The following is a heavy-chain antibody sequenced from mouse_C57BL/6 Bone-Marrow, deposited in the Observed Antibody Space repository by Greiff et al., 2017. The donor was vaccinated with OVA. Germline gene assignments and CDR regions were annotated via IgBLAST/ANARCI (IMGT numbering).Heavy chain of an antibody. D-gene: IGHD1-3*01. J-gene: IGHJ3*01. Sequence: VQLQQSGAELARPGASVKLSCKASGYTFTSSGISWVKQRTGQGLEGIGAIYPRSGNTYYHEKFKGKATLTADKPSSTAYMELRSLSSECSAVYFCARKGLKCPWFAYWGQGTLVTVSA. CDR2: IYPRSGNT. CDR1: GYTFTSSG. V-gene: IGHV1-81*01. CDR3: ARKGLKCPWFAY.